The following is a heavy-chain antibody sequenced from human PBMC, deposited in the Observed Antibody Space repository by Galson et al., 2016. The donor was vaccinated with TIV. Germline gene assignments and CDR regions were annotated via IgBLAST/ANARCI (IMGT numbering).Heavy chain of an antibody. CDR2: IYPEDSDT. V-gene: IGHV5-51*01. D-gene: IGHD3-22*01. CDR3: ARLEGYDDSASDY. Sequence: SCKASGYRFTNHWIGWVRQMPGKGLEWMGVIYPEDSDTRYSPSFQGQVTISADKSSSTAHLQWSSLKASDTAMYYCARLEGYDDSASDYWGQGTLVTVSS. CDR1: GYRFTNHW. J-gene: IGHJ4*02.